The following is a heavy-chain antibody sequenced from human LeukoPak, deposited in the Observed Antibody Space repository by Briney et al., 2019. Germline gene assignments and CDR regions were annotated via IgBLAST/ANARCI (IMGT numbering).Heavy chain of an antibody. CDR3: ARVSSPGLLWFGELSTLFDP. CDR1: GGSISSYY. V-gene: IGHV4-4*07. D-gene: IGHD3-10*01. J-gene: IGHJ5*02. Sequence: SETLSLTCTVSGGSISSYYWSWIRQPAGKGLEWIGRIYTSGSTNYNPSLKSRVTMSVDTSKNQFSLKLSSVTAADTAVYYCARVSSPGLLWFGELSTLFDPWGQGTLVTVSS. CDR2: IYTSGST.